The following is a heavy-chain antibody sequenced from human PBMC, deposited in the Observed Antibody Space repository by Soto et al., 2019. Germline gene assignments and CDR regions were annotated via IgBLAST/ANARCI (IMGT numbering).Heavy chain of an antibody. CDR1: GGTVSSGSYY. J-gene: IGHJ5*02. CDR3: ARSPLYYDSSGYSTNNWFDP. Sequence: PSETLSLTCPVSGGTVSSGSYYWSWIRQPPGKGLEWIGYIYYSGSTNYNPSLKSRVTISVDTSKNQFSLKLSSVTAADTAVYYCARSPLYYDSSGYSTNNWFDPWGQGTLVTVSS. V-gene: IGHV4-61*01. D-gene: IGHD3-22*01. CDR2: IYYSGST.